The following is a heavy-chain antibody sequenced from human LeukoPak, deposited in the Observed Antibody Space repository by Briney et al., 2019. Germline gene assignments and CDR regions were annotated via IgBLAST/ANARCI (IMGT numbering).Heavy chain of an antibody. CDR2: ISSSGSTI. Sequence: GGSLRLSCAASGFTFSSYEMNWVRQAPGKGLEWVSYISSSGSTIYNADSVKGRFTISRDKAKNSLYLQMNSLRAEDTAVYYCARDPGYGGSNYMDVWGKGTTVTVSS. J-gene: IGHJ6*03. CDR1: GFTFSSYE. D-gene: IGHD4-23*01. V-gene: IGHV3-48*03. CDR3: ARDPGYGGSNYMDV.